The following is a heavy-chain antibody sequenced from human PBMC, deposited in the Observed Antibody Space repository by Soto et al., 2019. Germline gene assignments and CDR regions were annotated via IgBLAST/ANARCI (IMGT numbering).Heavy chain of an antibody. CDR3: AKDRGQQLVFFGYYYYGMDG. V-gene: IGHV3-23*01. J-gene: IGHJ6*04. Sequence: PGGSLRLSCAASGFTFSTYAMSWVRQAPGKGLEWVSAISGSGGSTYYADSVKGRFTISRDNSKNTLYLQMNSLRAEDTAVYYCAKDRGQQLVFFGYYYYGMDGWGKGTTVTVGS. CDR1: GFTFSTYA. D-gene: IGHD6-13*01. CDR2: ISGSGGST.